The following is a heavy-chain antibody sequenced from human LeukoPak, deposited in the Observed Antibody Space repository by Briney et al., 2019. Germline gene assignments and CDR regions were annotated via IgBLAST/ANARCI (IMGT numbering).Heavy chain of an antibody. CDR3: ANVSKGRFFFYHMDV. J-gene: IGHJ6*04. Sequence: ASVRVSCKASGRTNNKFGVTWVRQAPGQGLEWIGWISSDNGIPRYADKFQGRVTISADTSTTTAYIETRSLTYDDTAVYFCANVSKGRFFFYHMDVWGKGTTVTVSS. CDR2: ISSDNGIP. D-gene: IGHD2-2*01. CDR1: GRTNNKFG. V-gene: IGHV1-18*01.